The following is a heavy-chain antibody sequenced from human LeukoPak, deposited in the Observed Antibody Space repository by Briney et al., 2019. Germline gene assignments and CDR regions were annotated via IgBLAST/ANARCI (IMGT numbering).Heavy chain of an antibody. J-gene: IGHJ4*02. CDR1: GGSFSGYY. V-gene: IGHV4-34*01. CDR3: ARGASSGYDGRYFDY. D-gene: IGHD5-12*01. CDR2: INHSGST. Sequence: PSETLSLTCAVYGGSFSGYYWSWIRQPPGKGLEWIGEINHSGSTNYNPSLKSRVTISVGTSKNQFSLKLSSVTAADTAVYYCARGASSGYDGRYFDYWGQGTLVTVSS.